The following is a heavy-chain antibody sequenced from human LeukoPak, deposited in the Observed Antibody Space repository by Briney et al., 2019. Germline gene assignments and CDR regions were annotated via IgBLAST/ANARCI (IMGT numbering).Heavy chain of an antibody. V-gene: IGHV4-34*01. CDR2: INRSGSS. CDR1: GGSFSGYD. CDR3: ARPMDRGAPLFNS. Sequence: PSETLTLTCAVYGGSFSGYDWSWVRQPPGKGLEWIGEINRSGSSNYNPSLKSPVTLSVDTSKNPFCLKLSSVTAADTAAYYCARPMDRGAPLFNSWGQGTLVTVSS. J-gene: IGHJ4*02. D-gene: IGHD3-10*01.